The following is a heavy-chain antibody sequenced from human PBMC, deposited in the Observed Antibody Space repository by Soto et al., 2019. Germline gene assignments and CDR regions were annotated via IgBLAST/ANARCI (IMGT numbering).Heavy chain of an antibody. CDR1: GGSISSSSYY. CDR2: IYYSGST. J-gene: IGHJ5*02. CDR3: ARHGRRFLDVAWFDP. V-gene: IGHV4-39*01. D-gene: IGHD3-3*01. Sequence: SETLSLTCTVSGGSISSSSYYWGWIRQPPGKGLEWIGSIYYSGSTYYNPSLKSRVTISVDTSKNQFSLKLGPVTAADTAVYYCARHGRRFLDVAWFDPWGQGTLVTVSS.